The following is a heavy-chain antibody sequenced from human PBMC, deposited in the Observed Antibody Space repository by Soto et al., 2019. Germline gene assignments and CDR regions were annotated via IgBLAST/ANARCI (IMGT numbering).Heavy chain of an antibody. V-gene: IGHV4-34*01. D-gene: IGHD2-15*01. Sequence: QVRLQQWGAGLLKPSETLSLTCAVYGGSFSGYYWSWIRQPPGKGLEWIGEINHSGSTNYNPSLKSRVTISVDTSKNQFSLKLSSVTAADTAVYYCASSLGYCSGGSCRKFDYWCQGTLVTVSS. CDR3: ASSLGYCSGGSCRKFDY. J-gene: IGHJ4*02. CDR2: INHSGST. CDR1: GGSFSGYY.